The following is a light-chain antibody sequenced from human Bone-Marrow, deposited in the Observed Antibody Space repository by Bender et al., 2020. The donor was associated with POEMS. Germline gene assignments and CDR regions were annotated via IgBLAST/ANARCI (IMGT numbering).Light chain of an antibody. Sequence: QSVLTQPPSVSGAPGQRVTISCTGSSSNTGAGYDVHWYQQLPETAPKLLIYGNNNRPSGVPDRFSGSKSGTSASLAITGLQAEDEGDYYCQSYDNSLGGWVFGGGTKLTVL. J-gene: IGLJ3*02. CDR2: GNN. V-gene: IGLV1-40*01. CDR1: SSNTGAGYD. CDR3: QSYDNSLGGWV.